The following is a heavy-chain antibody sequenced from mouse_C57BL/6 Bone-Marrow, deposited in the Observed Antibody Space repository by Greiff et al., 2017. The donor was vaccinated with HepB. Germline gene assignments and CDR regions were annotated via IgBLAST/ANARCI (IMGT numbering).Heavy chain of an antibody. V-gene: IGHV5-6*01. CDR1: GFTFSSYG. Sequence: EVKLVESGGDLVKPGGSLKLSCAASGFTFSSYGMSWVRQTPDKRLEWVATISSGGSYTYYPDSVKGRFTISRDNAKNTLYLQMSSLKSEDTAMYYCARLQLGVDYWGQGTTLTVSS. CDR2: ISSGGSYT. D-gene: IGHD4-1*02. CDR3: ARLQLGVDY. J-gene: IGHJ2*01.